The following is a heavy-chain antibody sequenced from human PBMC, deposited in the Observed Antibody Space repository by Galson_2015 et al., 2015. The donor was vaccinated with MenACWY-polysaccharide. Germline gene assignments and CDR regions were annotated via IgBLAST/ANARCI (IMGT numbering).Heavy chain of an antibody. Sequence: SLRLSCAASGFTFSSYAMSWVRHAPGKGLAWVSPVSGSGSSTYYADSVKGRFTISRDNSKNTLYLQMGSLRAEDTAVYYCAKVAVAGPMSFFDYWGQGTLVTVSS. D-gene: IGHD6-19*01. V-gene: IGHV3-23*01. CDR2: VSGSGSST. CDR3: AKVAVAGPMSFFDY. CDR1: GFTFSSYA. J-gene: IGHJ4*02.